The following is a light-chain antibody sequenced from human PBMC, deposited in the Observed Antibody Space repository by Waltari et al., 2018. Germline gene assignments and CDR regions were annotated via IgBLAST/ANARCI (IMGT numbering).Light chain of an antibody. CDR2: EVS. V-gene: IGLV2-18*02. CDR3: SSYTSSSTWV. J-gene: IGLJ3*02. Sequence: QSALTQHPSVSGSPGQSVIISCTGTNSAVDIFGRVSWYQQSPGTAPRLMIYEVSNRPSGVPDRFSGSKSGNTASLTISGLQAEDEGDYYCSSYTSSSTWVFGGGTKVTVL. CDR1: NSAVDIFGR.